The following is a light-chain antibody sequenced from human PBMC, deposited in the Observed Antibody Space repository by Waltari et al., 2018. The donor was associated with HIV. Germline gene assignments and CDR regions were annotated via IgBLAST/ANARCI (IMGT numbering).Light chain of an antibody. V-gene: IGLV6-57*04. J-gene: IGLJ2*01. CDR2: EHS. CDR1: SGDIASNS. CDR3: QSYDTDTHAI. Sequence: NFMLTQPHSVSESPGKTVTISCTRSSGDIASNSVRCYQLRPGSAPTTLIYEHSQRPSGVPDRFSGSIDSSSNSASLTISGLKTEDEADYYCQSYDTDTHAIFGGGTKLTVL.